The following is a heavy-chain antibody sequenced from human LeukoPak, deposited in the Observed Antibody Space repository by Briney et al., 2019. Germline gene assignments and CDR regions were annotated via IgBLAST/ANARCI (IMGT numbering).Heavy chain of an antibody. J-gene: IGHJ6*02. Sequence: GASLRLSCEASGFTFNTYAMSWVRQAPGKGLEWVSVISGSGGTTYYADSVKGRFTISRDSSKNTLYLQMNSLRADDTAVYYCAKANWGEDYYFYYGLDVWGQGTTVTVSS. CDR2: ISGSGGTT. CDR1: GFTFNTYA. V-gene: IGHV3-23*01. CDR3: AKANWGEDYYFYYGLDV. D-gene: IGHD7-27*01.